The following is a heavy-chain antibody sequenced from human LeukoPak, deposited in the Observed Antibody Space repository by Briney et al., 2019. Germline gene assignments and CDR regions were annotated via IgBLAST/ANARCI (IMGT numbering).Heavy chain of an antibody. CDR1: GFSFSSHW. CDR3: VREGLRRGGLDS. V-gene: IGHV3-7*01. J-gene: IGHJ4*02. Sequence: PGGSLRLSCAASGFSFSSHWMTWVRQTPGKGLEWVANMKKDGSEKYYVDSVKGRFTISRDNAKDSLYLQMNSLRAEDTAVYYCVREGLRRGGLDSWGQGTLVTVSS. CDR2: MKKDGSEK. D-gene: IGHD3-10*01.